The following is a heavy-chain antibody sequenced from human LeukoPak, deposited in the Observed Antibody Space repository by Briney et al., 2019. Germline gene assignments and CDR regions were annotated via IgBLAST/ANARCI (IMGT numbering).Heavy chain of an antibody. Sequence: GASVKVSCKASGGTFSSYSISWVRQAPGQGLEWMGRVIPMLGRVNYAQNFQGRVTITADKSTSTAYMELSSLRSEDTAVYYCARDRGDNGDYAGYWGQGTLVTVSS. D-gene: IGHD4-17*01. V-gene: IGHV1-69*04. CDR2: VIPMLGRV. CDR1: GGTFSSYS. CDR3: ARDRGDNGDYAGY. J-gene: IGHJ4*02.